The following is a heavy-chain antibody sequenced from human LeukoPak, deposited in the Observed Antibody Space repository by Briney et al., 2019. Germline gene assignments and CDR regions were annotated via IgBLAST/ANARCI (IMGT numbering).Heavy chain of an antibody. CDR2: INHSGST. J-gene: IGHJ6*02. Sequence: SETLSLTCAAYGGSFSGYYWSWIRQPPGKGLEWIGEINHSGSTNYNPSLKSRVTISVDTSKNQFSLKLSSVTAADTAVYYCARTSGGLYYYYYGMDVWGQGTTVTVSS. D-gene: IGHD2-2*01. CDR1: GGSFSGYY. CDR3: ARTSGGLYYYYYGMDV. V-gene: IGHV4-34*01.